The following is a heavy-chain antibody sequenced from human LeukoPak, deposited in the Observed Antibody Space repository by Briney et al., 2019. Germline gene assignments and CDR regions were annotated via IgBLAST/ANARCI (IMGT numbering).Heavy chain of an antibody. D-gene: IGHD6-13*01. Sequence: PGGSLRLSCAASGFTFSSYSMSWVRQPPGKGLQWVANIKQGGSEEYCVASVKGRFTISRDNAKNSLYLQMNSLRAEDTAVYYCAAYYSSSWDYWGQGTLVTVSA. J-gene: IGHJ4*02. CDR3: AAYYSSSWDY. CDR1: GFTFSSYS. CDR2: IKQGGSEE. V-gene: IGHV3-7*01.